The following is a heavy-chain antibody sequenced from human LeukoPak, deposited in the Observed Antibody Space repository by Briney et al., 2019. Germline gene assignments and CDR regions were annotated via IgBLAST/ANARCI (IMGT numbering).Heavy chain of an antibody. CDR1: GFTFSSCA. CDR3: ARVSSGGGQSTYFDY. CDR2: ISGSGGST. D-gene: IGHD1-26*01. J-gene: IGHJ4*02. Sequence: GGSLRLSCAASGFTFSSCAMSWVRQAPGKGLEWVSAISGSGGSTYYADSVKGRFTISRDIPKNTLYLQMNSLRAGDTAAYYCARVSSGGGQSTYFDYWGRGTLVTVSS. V-gene: IGHV3-23*01.